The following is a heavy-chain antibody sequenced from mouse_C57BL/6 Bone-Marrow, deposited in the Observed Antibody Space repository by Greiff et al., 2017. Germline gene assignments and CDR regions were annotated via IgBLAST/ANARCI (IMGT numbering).Heavy chain of an antibody. D-gene: IGHD2-5*01. J-gene: IGHJ1*03. CDR3: VYSNYGYFDV. V-gene: IGHV1-55*01. CDR1: GYTFTSYW. Sequence: QVQLQQPGAELVKPGASVKMSCKASGYTFTSYWITWVKQRPGQGLEWIGDIYPGSGSTNYNEKFKSKATLTVDTSSSTAYMQISSLTSEDSAVYYCVYSNYGYFDVWGTGTTVTVSS. CDR2: IYPGSGST.